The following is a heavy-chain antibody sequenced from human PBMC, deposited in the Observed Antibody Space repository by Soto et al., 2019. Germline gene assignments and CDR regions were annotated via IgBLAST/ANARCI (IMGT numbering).Heavy chain of an antibody. CDR2: ISYDGSNK. CDR1: GFTFSSYG. J-gene: IGHJ6*02. CDR3: ATPLSPFDYYYYGMDV. V-gene: IGHV3-30*03. Sequence: GGSLRLSCAASGFTFSSYGMHWVRQAPGKGLEWVAVISYDGSNKYYADSVKGRFTISRDNSKNTLYLQMNSLRAEDTAVYYCATPLSPFDYYYYGMDVWGQGTTVTVSS.